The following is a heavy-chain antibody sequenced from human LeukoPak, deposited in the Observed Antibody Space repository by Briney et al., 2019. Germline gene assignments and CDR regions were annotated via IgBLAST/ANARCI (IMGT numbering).Heavy chain of an antibody. CDR2: IRYDGSNK. V-gene: IGHV3-30*02. Sequence: GGSLRLSCAASGFTFSSYGMHWVRQAPGKGLEWVAFIRYDGSNKYYADSVKGRFTISRDNSKNTLYLQMNSLRAEDTAVYYCARDVSIVGATDYWGQGTLVTVSS. CDR3: ARDVSIVGATDY. D-gene: IGHD1-26*01. J-gene: IGHJ4*02. CDR1: GFTFSSYG.